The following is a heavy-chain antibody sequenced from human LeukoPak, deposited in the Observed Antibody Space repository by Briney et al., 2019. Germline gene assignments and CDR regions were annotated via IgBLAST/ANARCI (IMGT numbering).Heavy chain of an antibody. D-gene: IGHD6-13*01. Sequence: AASVKVSCKASGGTFSSYAISWVRQAPGQGLEWMGGIIPIFGTANYAQKFQGRVTITTDESTSTAYMELSSLRSEDTAVYYCARVVYDLRGQRLVPGLDSWGQGTLVTVSS. CDR3: ARVVYDLRGQRLVPGLDS. J-gene: IGHJ4*02. CDR1: GGTFSSYA. CDR2: IIPIFGTA. V-gene: IGHV1-69*05.